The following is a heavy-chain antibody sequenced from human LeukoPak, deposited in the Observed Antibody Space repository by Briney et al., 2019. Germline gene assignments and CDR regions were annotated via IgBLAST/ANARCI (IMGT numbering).Heavy chain of an antibody. CDR3: ARFYSSGYLDAFDI. CDR1: GGSISSYY. CDR2: IYYSGST. V-gene: IGHV4-59*08. J-gene: IGHJ3*02. Sequence: SETLSLTCTVSGGSISSYYWSWIRQPPGKGLEWIGYIYYSGSTNYNPSLKSRVTISVDTSKNQFSLKLSSVTAADTAVYYCARFYSSGYLDAFDIWGQGTMVTVPS. D-gene: IGHD3-22*01.